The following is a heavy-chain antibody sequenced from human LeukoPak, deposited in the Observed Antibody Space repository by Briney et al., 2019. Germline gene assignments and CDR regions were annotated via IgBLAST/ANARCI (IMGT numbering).Heavy chain of an antibody. Sequence: GGSLRLSCAASGFTLSSYAMSWVRQAPGKGLEWVSAISDTGNTYHADSVKGRFTISRDSSKNTLFLQMNSLRAEDTAVYYCAREGGLQLWGFGYWGQGTLVTVSS. CDR3: AREGGLQLWGFGY. CDR1: GFTLSSYA. J-gene: IGHJ4*02. V-gene: IGHV3-23*01. D-gene: IGHD5-18*01. CDR2: ISDTGNT.